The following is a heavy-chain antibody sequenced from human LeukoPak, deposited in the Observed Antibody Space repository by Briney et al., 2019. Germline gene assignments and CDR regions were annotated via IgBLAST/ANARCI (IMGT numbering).Heavy chain of an antibody. Sequence: ASVKVSCKASGYTFTSYGISWVRQAPGQGLEWMGWISAYNGNTNYAQKFQGRVTMTTDTSTSTVYMELRSLRSDDTAVYYCARAKGIAARSNLDHFDYWGQGTLVTVSS. D-gene: IGHD6-6*01. CDR1: GYTFTSYG. CDR2: ISAYNGNT. J-gene: IGHJ4*02. V-gene: IGHV1-18*01. CDR3: ARAKGIAARSNLDHFDY.